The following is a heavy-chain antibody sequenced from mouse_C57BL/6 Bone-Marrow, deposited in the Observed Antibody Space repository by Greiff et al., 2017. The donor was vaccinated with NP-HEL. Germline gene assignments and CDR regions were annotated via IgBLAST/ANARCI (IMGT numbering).Heavy chain of an antibody. CDR2: IRLKSDNYAT. CDR1: GFTFSNYW. CDR3: TGRQLRPYYFDY. J-gene: IGHJ2*01. V-gene: IGHV6-3*01. D-gene: IGHD3-2*02. Sequence: EVKLEESGGGLVQPGGSMKLSCVASGFTFSNYWMNWVRQSPEKGLEWVAQIRLKSDNYATHYAESVKGRFTISRDDSKSSVYLQMNNLRAEDTGIYYCTGRQLRPYYFDYWGQGTTLTVSS.